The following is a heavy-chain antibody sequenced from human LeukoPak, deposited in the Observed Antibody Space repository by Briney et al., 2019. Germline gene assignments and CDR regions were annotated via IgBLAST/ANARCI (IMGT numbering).Heavy chain of an antibody. CDR1: GGTFSSYA. CDR3: ARGPPGIQLWLFFY. CDR2: IIPIFGTA. J-gene: IGHJ4*02. V-gene: IGHV1-69*13. Sequence: ASVKVSCKASGGTFSSYAISWVRQAPGQGLEWMGGIIPIFGTANYARKFQGRVTITADESTCTAYMELSSLRSEDTAVYYCARGPPGIQLWLFFYWGQGTLVTVSS. D-gene: IGHD5-18*01.